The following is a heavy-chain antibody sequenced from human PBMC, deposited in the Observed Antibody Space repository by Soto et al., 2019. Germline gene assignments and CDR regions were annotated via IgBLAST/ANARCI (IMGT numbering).Heavy chain of an antibody. J-gene: IGHJ4*02. D-gene: IGHD6-13*01. V-gene: IGHV3-20*04. Sequence: GGSLRLSCAASGFTFSSCAMGWVRQAPGKGLEWVSGINWNGGSTGYADSVKGRFTISRDNAKNSLYLQMNSLRAEDTALYYCAREGIAAAGYYFDYWGQGTLVTVSS. CDR1: GFTFSSCA. CDR3: AREGIAAAGYYFDY. CDR2: INWNGGST.